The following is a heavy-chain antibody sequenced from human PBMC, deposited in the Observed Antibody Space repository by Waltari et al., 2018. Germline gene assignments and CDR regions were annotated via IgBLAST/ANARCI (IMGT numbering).Heavy chain of an antibody. D-gene: IGHD3-22*01. CDR2: MYFSGTH. V-gene: IGHV4-59*11. Sequence: VQLQESGPGLVKPSETLSLSCDVSGDSIQIHFWSWIRQAPGKGLEWIGYMYFSGTHNYNPSLKSRVTISIDTSKNHFSLNLRSVTAADTAIYYCARLPRGSVIIGAFDIWGQGTQVTVSS. CDR3: ARLPRGSVIIGAFDI. J-gene: IGHJ3*02. CDR1: GDSIQIHF.